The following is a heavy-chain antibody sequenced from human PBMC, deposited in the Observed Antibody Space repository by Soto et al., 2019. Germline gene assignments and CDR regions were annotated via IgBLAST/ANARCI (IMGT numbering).Heavy chain of an antibody. V-gene: IGHV3-7*01. CDR1: GYSISTYW. CDR3: AALDTAMVKTAGY. J-gene: IGHJ4*02. Sequence: EVQLVESGGGLVQPGGSLRLSCAASGYSISTYWMSWVRQAPGKGLEWVANVKQDGSEEYYVDSVKGRFTISRDNAKNSLYLQMNSLRAEDTAVYYCAALDTAMVKTAGYWGQGTLVTVS. D-gene: IGHD5-18*01. CDR2: VKQDGSEE.